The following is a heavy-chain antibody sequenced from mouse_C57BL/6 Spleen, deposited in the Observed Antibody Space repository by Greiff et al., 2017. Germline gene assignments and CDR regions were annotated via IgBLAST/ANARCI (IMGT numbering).Heavy chain of an antibody. CDR3: AYLDD. V-gene: IGHV1-9*01. CDR1: GYTFTGYW. Sequence: QVQLKQSGAELMKPGASVKLSCKATGYTFTGYWIEWVKQRPGHGLEWIGEIIPGSGSINYNEKFKDKATFTADTYSNTAYMQLSSLTPEDAAIYYSAYLDDWGQGTTRTDSS. J-gene: IGHJ2*01. CDR2: IIPGSGSI.